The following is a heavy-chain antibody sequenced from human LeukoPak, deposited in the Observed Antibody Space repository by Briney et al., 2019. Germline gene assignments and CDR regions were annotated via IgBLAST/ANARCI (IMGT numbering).Heavy chain of an antibody. CDR1: GFTFSDYY. CDR3: ARQAAGYCSGGSCYSGFFDY. D-gene: IGHD2-15*01. J-gene: IGHJ4*02. CDR2: VSSSISYT. Sequence: GGSLSLSRAASGFTFSDYYMSWIRQAPREGLEWVSYVSSSISYTNYADSAKGRFTISRDNAKNSLYLQMNSLRAEDTAVYYCARQAAGYCSGGSCYSGFFDYWGQGTLVTVSS. V-gene: IGHV3-11*06.